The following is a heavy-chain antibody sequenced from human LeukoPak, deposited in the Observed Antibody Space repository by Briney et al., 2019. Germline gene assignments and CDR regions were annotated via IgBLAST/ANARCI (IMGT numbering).Heavy chain of an antibody. CDR3: AKGPYYDSSGYHIPTPFDY. V-gene: IGHV3-30*02. Sequence: PGGSLRLSCAASGFTFSSYGMHWVRQAPGKGLEWVAFIRYDGSNKYYADSVKGRFTISRDNSKNTLYLQMNSLRAEDTAVYYCAKGPYYDSSGYHIPTPFDYWGQGTLVTVSS. D-gene: IGHD3-22*01. J-gene: IGHJ4*02. CDR1: GFTFSSYG. CDR2: IRYDGSNK.